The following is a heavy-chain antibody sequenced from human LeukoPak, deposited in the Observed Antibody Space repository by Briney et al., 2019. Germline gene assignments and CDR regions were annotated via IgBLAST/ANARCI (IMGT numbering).Heavy chain of an antibody. D-gene: IGHD5-18*01. V-gene: IGHV3-23*01. CDR2: ISGSGGST. J-gene: IGHJ4*02. CDR1: GFTFSSYA. CDR3: AKKSRSYTYGYGTFDY. Sequence: PGGSLRLSCAASGFTFSSYAMSWVRQAPGKGLEWVSAISGSGGSTYYADSVKGRFTISRDNSKNTLYLQMNSLRAEDTAVYYCAKKSRSYTYGYGTFDYWGQGTLVTVSS.